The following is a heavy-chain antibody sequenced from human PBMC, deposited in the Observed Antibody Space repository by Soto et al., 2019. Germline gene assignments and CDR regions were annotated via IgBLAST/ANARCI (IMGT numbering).Heavy chain of an antibody. Sequence: QVQLQESGPGLVKPSETLSLTCTVSGGSISSYYWSWIRQPPGKGLEWIGYIYYSGSTNYNPSLXGXVXIXXDTSKNQFSLKLSSVTAADTAVYYCARRYGYSFDYWGQGTLVTVSS. J-gene: IGHJ4*02. CDR1: GGSISSYY. CDR2: IYYSGST. V-gene: IGHV4-59*08. CDR3: ARRYGYSFDY. D-gene: IGHD1-1*01.